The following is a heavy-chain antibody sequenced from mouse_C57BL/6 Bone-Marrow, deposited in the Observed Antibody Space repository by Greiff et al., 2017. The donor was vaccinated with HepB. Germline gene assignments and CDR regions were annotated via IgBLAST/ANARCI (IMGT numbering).Heavy chain of an antibody. CDR1: GYTFTSYW. D-gene: IGHD2-12*01. V-gene: IGHV1-64*01. J-gene: IGHJ2*01. CDR2: IHPNSGST. Sequence: VQLQQPGAELVKPGASVKLSCKASGYTFTSYWMHWVKQRPGQGLEWIGMIHPNSGSTNYNEKFKRKATLTVDKSSRTAYMQLSSLTSEDSAVYCCEGVTTYDFNYCGQGTALTVSS. CDR3: EGVTTYDFNY.